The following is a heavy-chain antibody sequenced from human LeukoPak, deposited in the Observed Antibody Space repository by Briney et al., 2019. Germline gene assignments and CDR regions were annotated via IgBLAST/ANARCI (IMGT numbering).Heavy chain of an antibody. D-gene: IGHD3-9*01. CDR3: ARREGSAWYYDILTGYYRSGYFDY. V-gene: IGHV3-48*03. CDR2: ISSSGTAI. Sequence: GGSLRLSCAASGFTFSSYEMNWVRQAPGKGLEWVSYISSSGTAIYYADSVKGRFTISRDNAKNSLYLQMNSLRAEDTAVYYCARREGSAWYYDILTGYYRSGYFDYWGQGTLVTVSS. J-gene: IGHJ4*02. CDR1: GFTFSSYE.